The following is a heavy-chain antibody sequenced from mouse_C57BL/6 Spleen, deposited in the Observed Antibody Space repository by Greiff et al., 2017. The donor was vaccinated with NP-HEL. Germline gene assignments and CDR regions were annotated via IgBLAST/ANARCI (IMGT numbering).Heavy chain of an antibody. CDR1: GYAFSSYW. CDR3: ASPGSSYWYFDV. V-gene: IGHV1-80*01. Sequence: VQLQQSGAELVKPGASVKISCKASGYAFSSYWMNWVKQRPGKGLEWIGQIYPGDGDTNYNGKFKGKATLTADKSSSTAYMQLSSLTSEDSAVYFCASPGSSYWYFDVWGTGTTVTVSS. J-gene: IGHJ1*03. CDR2: IYPGDGDT. D-gene: IGHD1-1*01.